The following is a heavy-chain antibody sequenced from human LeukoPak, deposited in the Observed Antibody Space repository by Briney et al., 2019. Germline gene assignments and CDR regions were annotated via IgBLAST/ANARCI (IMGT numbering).Heavy chain of an antibody. V-gene: IGHV4-59*01. CDR3: VRGSRSTWFDTGSLDR. CDR2: IYYNGGT. J-gene: IGHJ5*02. D-gene: IGHD6-13*01. CDR1: GDSISSYY. Sequence: SETLSLTCTVSGDSISSYYWNWIRQPPGKGLEWLGYIYYNGGTNYNPSLKSRVTISVDTSKNQFSLKLSSVTAADTAVYYCVRGSRSTWFDTGSLDRWGPGTLVTVSS.